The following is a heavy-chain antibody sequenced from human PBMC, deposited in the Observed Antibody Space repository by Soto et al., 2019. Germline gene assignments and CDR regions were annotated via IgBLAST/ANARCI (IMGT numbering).Heavy chain of an antibody. V-gene: IGHV3-7*01. D-gene: IGHD2-15*01. J-gene: IGHJ4*02. CDR3: ARDRGYCSGGTCYTVLEY. Sequence: EVQLVESGGVLVQPGGSLRLSCAASGFTFSNYYMNWVRQAPGKGLEWVANIKHDGSEKYYVDSVKGRFTISRDNAKSSLYLQMNSLRAEDTAIYYCARDRGYCSGGTCYTVLEYWGQGTLLTVSS. CDR2: IKHDGSEK. CDR1: GFTFSNYY.